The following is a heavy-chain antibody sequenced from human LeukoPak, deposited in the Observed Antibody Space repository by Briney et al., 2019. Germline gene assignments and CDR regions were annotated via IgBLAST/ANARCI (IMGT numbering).Heavy chain of an antibody. Sequence: GESLKISCKGSGYNFTSYWIGWVCQMPGQGMEWMGIIYPGDSDTRYSQSFLSKVTTSAVKSISTACLQWSSLKAPDTAMYYCARQRDSAYYDFWSGYFFFDYWGQGTLVTVSS. CDR3: ARQRDSAYYDFWSGYFFFDY. CDR2: IYPGDSDT. J-gene: IGHJ4*02. V-gene: IGHV5-51*01. D-gene: IGHD3-3*01. CDR1: GYNFTSYW.